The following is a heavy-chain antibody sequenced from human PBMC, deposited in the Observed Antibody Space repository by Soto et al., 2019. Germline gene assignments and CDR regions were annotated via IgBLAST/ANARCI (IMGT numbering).Heavy chain of an antibody. Sequence: QVQLVQSGAEVKKPGASVKVSCKASGYTFTSYGISWVRQAPGQGLEWMGWISAYNGNTNYAQKLQGRVTMTTDTSTSTAYRELRSLRSDDMAVYYCAREGSIAAGTRYYYGMDVWGQGTTVTVSS. CDR1: GYTFTSYG. V-gene: IGHV1-18*03. CDR2: ISAYNGNT. CDR3: AREGSIAAGTRYYYGMDV. J-gene: IGHJ6*02. D-gene: IGHD6-13*01.